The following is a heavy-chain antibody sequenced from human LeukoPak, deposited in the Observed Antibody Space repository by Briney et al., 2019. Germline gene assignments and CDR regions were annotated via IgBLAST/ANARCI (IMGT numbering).Heavy chain of an antibody. Sequence: ASVEVSCKASGGTFSSYAISWVRQAPGQGLEWMGGIIPIFGTANYAQKFQGRVTITADESTSTAYMELSSLRSEDTAVYYCARDRTTNYYYYGMDVWGQGTTVTVSS. CDR1: GGTFSSYA. V-gene: IGHV1-69*13. D-gene: IGHD2/OR15-2a*01. CDR2: IIPIFGTA. J-gene: IGHJ6*02. CDR3: ARDRTTNYYYYGMDV.